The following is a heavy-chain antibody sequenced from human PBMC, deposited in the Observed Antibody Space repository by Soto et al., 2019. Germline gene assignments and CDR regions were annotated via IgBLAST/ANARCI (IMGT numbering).Heavy chain of an antibody. J-gene: IGHJ6*02. CDR1: GGSISSGDYY. CDR3: ARALIQLWPHYYYGMDV. CDR2: IYYSGTT. D-gene: IGHD5-18*01. Sequence: SETLSLTCTVSGGSISSGDYYWSWIRQPPGKGLEWIGYIYYSGTTYYNPSLKSRVTISVDTSKNQFSLKVSSVTAADTAVYYCARALIQLWPHYYYGMDVWGQGTTVTSP. V-gene: IGHV4-30-4*01.